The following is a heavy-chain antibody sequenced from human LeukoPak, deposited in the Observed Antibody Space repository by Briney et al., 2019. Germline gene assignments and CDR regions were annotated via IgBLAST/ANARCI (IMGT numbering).Heavy chain of an antibody. CDR1: GGSISSSNW. D-gene: IGHD5-12*01. CDR3: ARYRGASGYHFDY. Sequence: SETLSLTCAVSGGSISSSNWWSWVRQPPGKGLEWIGEIYRSGSTNYNPSLKSRVTISVDKSKNQFSLELSSVTAADTAMYYCARYRGASGYHFDYWGQGTLVTVSS. J-gene: IGHJ4*02. CDR2: IYRSGST. V-gene: IGHV4-4*02.